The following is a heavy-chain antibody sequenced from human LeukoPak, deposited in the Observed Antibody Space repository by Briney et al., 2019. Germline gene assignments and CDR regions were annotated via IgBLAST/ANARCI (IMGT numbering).Heavy chain of an antibody. D-gene: IGHD6-13*01. Sequence: SETLSLTCAVYGGSFSGYYWSWIRQPPGKGLEWIGEINHSGSTNYNPSLKSRVTISVDTSKNQFSLKLSSVTAADTAVYYCARGLGYSRSWYVFWGQGTLVTVSS. CDR2: INHSGST. CDR3: ARGLGYSRSWYVF. CDR1: GGSFSGYY. J-gene: IGHJ4*02. V-gene: IGHV4-34*01.